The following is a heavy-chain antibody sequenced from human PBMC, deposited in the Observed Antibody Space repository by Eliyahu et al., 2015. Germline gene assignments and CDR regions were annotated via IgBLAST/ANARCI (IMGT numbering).Heavy chain of an antibody. CDR1: GGSISIYY. V-gene: IGHV4-4*07. J-gene: IGHJ4*02. D-gene: IGHD3-10*01. CDR2: IYTGGST. CDR3: ARADHYGSGSTIDS. Sequence: QVHLQESGPGLVRPSETLTLTCTISGGSISIYYWTWIRQSAGKGLEYVGRIYTGGSTNYNPSLKTRVSMSIETSNQFSLSLTSVTAADTAVYYCARADHYGSGSTIDSWGPGIRVTVSS.